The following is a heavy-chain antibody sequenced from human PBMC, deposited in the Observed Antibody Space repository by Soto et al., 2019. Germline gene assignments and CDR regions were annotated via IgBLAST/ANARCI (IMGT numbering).Heavy chain of an antibody. CDR2: IHYSGSA. CDR3: ARWVSTTASGPYLDR. CDR1: GGSTSTFY. J-gene: IGHJ4*02. D-gene: IGHD1-1*01. Sequence: SETLSLTCTVSGGSTSTFYWSWIRQPPGKGLEWIGYIHYSGSAKYNPSLKSRVTISLDTSKNQFSLKLTSVTAADTAVYYCARWVSTTASGPYLDRWGQGTLVTVSS. V-gene: IGHV4-59*01.